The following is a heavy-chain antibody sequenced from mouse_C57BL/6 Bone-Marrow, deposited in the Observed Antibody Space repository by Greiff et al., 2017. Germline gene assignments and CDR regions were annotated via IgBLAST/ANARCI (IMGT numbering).Heavy chain of an antibody. CDR1: GYTFTSYG. D-gene: IGHD4-1*01. CDR2: IYPRSGNT. CDR3: ANLTGTTWFAY. V-gene: IGHV1-81*01. J-gene: IGHJ3*01. Sequence: VKLMESGAELARPGASVKLSCKASGYTFTSYGISWVKQRTGQGLEWIGEIYPRSGNTYYNEKFKGKATLTADKSSSTAYMGLRSLTSEDSAVYFCANLTGTTWFAYWGQGTLVTVSA.